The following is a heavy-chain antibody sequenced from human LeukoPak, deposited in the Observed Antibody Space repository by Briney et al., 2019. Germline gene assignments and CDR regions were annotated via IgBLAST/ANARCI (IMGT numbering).Heavy chain of an antibody. V-gene: IGHV4-39*07. J-gene: IGHJ4*02. CDR2: IYYSGST. CDR1: GASISSSSYY. CDR3: ARGSAYAYAY. D-gene: IGHD3-16*01. Sequence: SETLSLTCTVSGASISSSSYYWGWIRQPPGKGLEWIGSIYYSGSTYYNPSLKSRVTIPVDTSKNQFSLKLSSVTAADTAVYYCARGSAYAYAYWGQGTLVTVSS.